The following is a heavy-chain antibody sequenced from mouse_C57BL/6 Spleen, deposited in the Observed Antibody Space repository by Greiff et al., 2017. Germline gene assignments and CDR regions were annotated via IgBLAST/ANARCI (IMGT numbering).Heavy chain of an antibody. V-gene: IGHV5-4*01. CDR2: ISDGGSYT. D-gene: IGHD1-1*01. CDR3: ARDGSSYRNYAMDY. CDR1: GFTFSSYA. Sequence: EVHLVESGGGLVKPGGSLKLSCAASGFTFSSYAMSWVRQTPEKRLEWVATISDGGSYTYYPDNVKGRFTISRDNAKNNLYLQMSHLKSEDTAMYYCARDGSSYRNYAMDYWGQGTSVTVSS. J-gene: IGHJ4*01.